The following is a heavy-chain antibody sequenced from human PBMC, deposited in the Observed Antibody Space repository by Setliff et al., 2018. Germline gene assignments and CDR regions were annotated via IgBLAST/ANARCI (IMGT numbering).Heavy chain of an antibody. Sequence: GASVKVSCKASGYMFKSYGINWMRQAPGQGLEWMGWISSYNDNTKSAQKFQGRITMTTDTSTGTAYMELGSLTSDDTAIYYCARINFYVSSGYYYAPDYWGPGTLVTVSS. CDR3: ARINFYVSSGYYYAPDY. V-gene: IGHV1-18*04. J-gene: IGHJ4*02. D-gene: IGHD3-22*01. CDR1: GYMFKSYG. CDR2: ISSYNDNT.